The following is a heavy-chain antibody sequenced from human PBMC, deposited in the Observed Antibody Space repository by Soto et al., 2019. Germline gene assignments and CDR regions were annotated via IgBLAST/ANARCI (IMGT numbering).Heavy chain of an antibody. J-gene: IGHJ4*02. D-gene: IGHD1-26*01. Sequence: SETLSLTCTVSGYSISSGYYWGWIRQPPGKGLEWIGSIYHSGSTYYNPSLKSRVTISVDTSKNQFSLKLSSVTAADTAVYYCARGGVGATRWAFDYWGQGTLVTVSS. CDR3: ARGGVGATRWAFDY. CDR2: IYHSGST. V-gene: IGHV4-38-2*02. CDR1: GYSISSGYY.